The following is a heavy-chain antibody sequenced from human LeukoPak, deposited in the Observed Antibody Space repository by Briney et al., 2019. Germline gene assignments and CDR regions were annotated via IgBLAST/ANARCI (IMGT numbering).Heavy chain of an antibody. CDR1: GYTFTSYH. V-gene: IGHV1-2*02. CDR3: ARGGGVGQLRQVY. D-gene: IGHD2-2*01. J-gene: IGHJ4*02. CDR2: INPNSGGT. Sequence: GASVKVSCKASGYTFTSYHITWVRQAPGQGLEWMGWINPNSGGTNYAQKFQGRVTMTRDTSISTAYMELSRLRSDDTAVYYCARGGGVGQLRQVYWGQGTLVTVSS.